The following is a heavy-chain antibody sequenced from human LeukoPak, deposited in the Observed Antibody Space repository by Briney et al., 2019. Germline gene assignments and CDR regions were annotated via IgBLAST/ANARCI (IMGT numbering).Heavy chain of an antibody. Sequence: ASVKVSCKASGYTFTSYGISWVRQAPGQGLEWMGWTSAYNGNTNYAQKLQGRVTMTTDTSTSTAYMELRSLRSDDTAVYYCARHAPLFGVIIIPFDYWGQGTLVTVSS. CDR1: GYTFTSYG. V-gene: IGHV1-18*01. D-gene: IGHD3-3*01. CDR2: TSAYNGNT. CDR3: ARHAPLFGVIIIPFDY. J-gene: IGHJ4*02.